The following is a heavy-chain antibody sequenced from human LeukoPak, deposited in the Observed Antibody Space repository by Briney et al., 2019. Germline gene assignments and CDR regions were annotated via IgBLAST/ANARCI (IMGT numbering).Heavy chain of an antibody. CDR1: GGSFSGYY. CDR2: INHSGST. J-gene: IGHJ4*02. V-gene: IGHV4-34*01. Sequence: PSETLSLTCAVYGGSFSGYYWSWIRQPPGKGLEWIGEINHSGSTNYNPSLKSRVTISIDTSKNHFSLQLRSVTAADTAVYYCARDRYYERLDYWGQGTLVTVSS. CDR3: ARDRYYERLDY. D-gene: IGHD3-22*01.